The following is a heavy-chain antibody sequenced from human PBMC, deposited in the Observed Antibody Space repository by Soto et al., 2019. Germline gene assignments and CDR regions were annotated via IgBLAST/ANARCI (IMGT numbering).Heavy chain of an antibody. J-gene: IGHJ4*02. V-gene: IGHV3-64D*06. Sequence: GGSLRLSCSASGFTFSSFSMHWVRQAPGKGLEYVSGISSNGFTTYYADSVKGRFTISRDNSKNTLYLQMSSLRPDDTAAYYCVNPRSTVIIPPHWGQGTLVTVSS. CDR1: GFTFSSFS. D-gene: IGHD4-17*01. CDR2: ISSNGFTT. CDR3: VNPRSTVIIPPH.